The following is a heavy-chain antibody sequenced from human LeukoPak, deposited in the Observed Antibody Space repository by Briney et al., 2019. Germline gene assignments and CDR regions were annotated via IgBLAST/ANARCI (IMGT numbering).Heavy chain of an antibody. J-gene: IGHJ4*02. CDR2: IYYSGST. Sequence: SETLSLTCTVSGGSISSSGYYWGWIRQPAGKGLEWIGSIYYSGSTYYNPSLKSRVTISLDTSQNQFSLKLSSVTAADTAVYYCARQQSCSGGTCYFYFDSWGQGTLVTVSS. V-gene: IGHV4-39*01. D-gene: IGHD2-15*01. CDR3: ARQQSCSGGTCYFYFDS. CDR1: GGSISSSGYY.